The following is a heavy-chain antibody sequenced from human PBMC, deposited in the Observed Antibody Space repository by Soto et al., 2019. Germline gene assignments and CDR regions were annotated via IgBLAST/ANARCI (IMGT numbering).Heavy chain of an antibody. D-gene: IGHD3-22*01. Sequence: GESLKISCKGSGYSFAGYWITWVRQKPGKGLEWMGRIDPSDSQTYYSPSFRGHVTISVTKSITTVFLQWSSLRASDTAMYYCSRQIYDSDTGPNFQYYFDSWGQGTPVTVSS. CDR1: GYSFAGYW. J-gene: IGHJ4*02. V-gene: IGHV5-10-1*01. CDR3: SRQIYDSDTGPNFQYYFDS. CDR2: IDPSDSQT.